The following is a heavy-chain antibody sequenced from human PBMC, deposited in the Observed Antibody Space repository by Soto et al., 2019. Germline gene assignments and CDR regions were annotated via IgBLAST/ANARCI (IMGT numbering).Heavy chain of an antibody. CDR2: KHSDGKT. CDR3: ARDWTYYYDSSGYYSPAAFDI. CDR1: GFTVSSNF. J-gene: IGHJ3*02. V-gene: IGHV3-66*01. D-gene: IGHD3-22*01. Sequence: GGSLRLSCAASGFTVSSNFMTWVRQAPGKGLEWVSVKHSDGKTFYADTVKGRFTISRDNAKNTLYLQMNSLRAEDTAVYYCARDWTYYYDSSGYYSPAAFDIWGQGTMVTVSS.